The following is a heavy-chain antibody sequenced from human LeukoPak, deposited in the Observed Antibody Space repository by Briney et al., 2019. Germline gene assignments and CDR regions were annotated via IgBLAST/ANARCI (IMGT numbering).Heavy chain of an antibody. CDR3: ARGWMGNYYDSSGYYYGDFDY. J-gene: IGHJ4*02. CDR1: GYTFTSYD. Sequence: ASVKVSCKASGYTFTSYDINWVRQATGQGLEWMGWMNPNSGNTGYAQKFQGRVTMTRNTSISTAYMELSSLRSEDTAVYYCARGWMGNYYDSSGYYYGDFDYWGQGTLVTVSS. D-gene: IGHD3-22*01. V-gene: IGHV1-8*01. CDR2: MNPNSGNT.